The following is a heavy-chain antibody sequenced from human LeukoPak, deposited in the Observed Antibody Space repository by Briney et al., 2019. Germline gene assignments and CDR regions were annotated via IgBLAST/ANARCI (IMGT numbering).Heavy chain of an antibody. J-gene: IGHJ4*02. D-gene: IGHD2-2*01. CDR1: GGSFSGYY. V-gene: IGHV4-34*01. CDR2: INHSGST. CDR3: ARGLVVPAAVDY. Sequence: SETLSLTCAVYGGSFSGYYWSWIRQPPGKGLEWIGEINHSGSTNYNLSLKSRVTISVDTSKNQFSLKLSSVTAADTAVSYCARGLVVPAAVDYWGQGTLVTVSS.